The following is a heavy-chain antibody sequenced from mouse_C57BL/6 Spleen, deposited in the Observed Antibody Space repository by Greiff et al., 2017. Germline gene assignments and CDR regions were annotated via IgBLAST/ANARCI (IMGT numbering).Heavy chain of an antibody. V-gene: IGHV1-82*01. CDR3: AREDGYWYFDV. CDR1: GYAFSSSW. J-gene: IGHJ1*03. D-gene: IGHD2-3*01. CDR2: IYPGDGDT. Sequence: QVQLKESGPELVKPGASVKISCKASGYAFSSSWMNWVKQRPGKGLEWIGRIYPGDGDTNYNGKFKGKATLTADKSSSTAYMQLSSLTSEDSAVYFCAREDGYWYFDVWGTGTTVTVSS.